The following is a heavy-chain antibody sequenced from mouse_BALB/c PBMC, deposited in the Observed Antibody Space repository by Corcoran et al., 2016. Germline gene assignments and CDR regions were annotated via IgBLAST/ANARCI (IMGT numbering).Heavy chain of an antibody. CDR3: ARGAGPYWYFDV. D-gene: IGHD3-3*01. CDR1: GYTFTSYT. V-gene: IGHV1-4*02. J-gene: IGHJ1*01. Sequence: QVQLQQSAAELARPGASVKMSCKASGYTFTSYTMHWVKQRPGQGLEWIGYINPSSGYTEYNQKFKDKTTLTADKPSSTAYMQLSSLTSEDSAVYYCARGAGPYWYFDVWGAGTTVTVSS. CDR2: INPSSGYT.